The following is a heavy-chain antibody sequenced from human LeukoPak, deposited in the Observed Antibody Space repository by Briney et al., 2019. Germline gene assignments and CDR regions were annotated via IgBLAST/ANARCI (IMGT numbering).Heavy chain of an antibody. CDR3: ATVLSKRSDSFDY. D-gene: IGHD1-26*01. Sequence: GASVKVSCKASGYTFTSYGISWVRQAPGQGLEWMGWISAYNGNTNYAQKFQGRVTMTEDTSTDTAYMELSSLRSEDTAVYYCATVLSKRSDSFDYWGQGTLVTVSS. J-gene: IGHJ4*02. CDR2: ISAYNGNT. V-gene: IGHV1-18*01. CDR1: GYTFTSYG.